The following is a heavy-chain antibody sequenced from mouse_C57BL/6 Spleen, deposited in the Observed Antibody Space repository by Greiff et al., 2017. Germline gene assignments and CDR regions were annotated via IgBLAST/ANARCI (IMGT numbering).Heavy chain of an antibody. CDR3: TTLRGNYPFAY. V-gene: IGHV14-4*01. CDR2: IDPENGDT. Sequence: EVQLQESGAELVRPGASVKLSCTASGFNIKDDYMHWVKQRPEQGLEWIGWIDPENGDTEYASKFQGTATITADTSSNTAYLQLSSLRSEDTAGDYCTTLRGNYPFAYWGQGTLVTVCA. J-gene: IGHJ3*01. CDR1: GFNIKDDY. D-gene: IGHD2-1*01.